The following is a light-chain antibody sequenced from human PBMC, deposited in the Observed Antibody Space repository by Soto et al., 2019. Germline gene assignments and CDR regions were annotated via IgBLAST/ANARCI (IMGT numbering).Light chain of an antibody. J-gene: IGLJ2*01. Sequence: QSVLTQPPSVSGAPAQRVTISCTGSSSNIGAGYDVHWYQQLPGTAPKLLIYGNSNRPSGVPDRFSGSKSGTSASLAITGLQDEDEADYYCQSYDSSLSGSVFGGGTKLTVL. CDR2: GNS. V-gene: IGLV1-40*01. CDR3: QSYDSSLSGSV. CDR1: SSNIGAGYD.